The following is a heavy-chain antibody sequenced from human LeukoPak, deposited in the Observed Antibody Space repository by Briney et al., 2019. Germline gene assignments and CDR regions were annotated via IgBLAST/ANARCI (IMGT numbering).Heavy chain of an antibody. J-gene: IGHJ4*02. CDR2: ISWNSGSI. CDR3: AKEAYSGKSFDY. CDR1: GFTFDDYA. D-gene: IGHD1-26*01. V-gene: IGHV3-9*01. Sequence: GGSLRLSCAASGFTFDDYAMHWVRQAPGKGLEWVSGISWNSGSIGYADSVKGRLTISRDNAKNSLYLQMNSLRAEDTALYYCAKEAYSGKSFDYWGQGTLVTVSS.